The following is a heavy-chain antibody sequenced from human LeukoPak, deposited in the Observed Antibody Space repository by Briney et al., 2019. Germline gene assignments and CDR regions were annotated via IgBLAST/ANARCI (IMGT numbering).Heavy chain of an antibody. CDR2: ISSTSSSI. Sequence: GGSLRLSCAASGFTFSSYEMNWVRQAPGKGLEWISYISSTSSSIYYADSVKGRFTISRDNAKNSVHLQMNSLRAEDTATYYCVSAYGGLLDYRGQGTLVTVSS. CDR3: VSAYGGLLDY. CDR1: GFTFSSYE. V-gene: IGHV3-48*03. J-gene: IGHJ4*02. D-gene: IGHD3-16*01.